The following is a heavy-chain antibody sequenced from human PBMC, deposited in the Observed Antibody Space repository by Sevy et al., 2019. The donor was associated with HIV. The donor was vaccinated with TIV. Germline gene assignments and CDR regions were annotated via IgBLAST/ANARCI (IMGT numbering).Heavy chain of an antibody. Sequence: GESLKISCAASGFTFSSFAMTWVRQAPGKGLEWVSGISGRGDNTYYADSVKGRFTISRDNSKNTLYLQMNGLSAEDTAVYYCAKGITMMLLVLDAIDIWGKGTMVTVSS. J-gene: IGHJ3*02. CDR2: ISGRGDNT. V-gene: IGHV3-23*01. CDR1: GFTFSSFA. CDR3: AKGITMMLLVLDAIDI. D-gene: IGHD3-22*01.